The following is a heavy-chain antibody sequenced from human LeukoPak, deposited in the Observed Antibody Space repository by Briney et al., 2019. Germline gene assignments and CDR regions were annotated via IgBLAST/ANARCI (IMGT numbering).Heavy chain of an antibody. CDR3: ARRLHLGADY. CDR2: IYPGDSHT. D-gene: IGHD3-16*01. J-gene: IGHJ4*02. V-gene: IGHV5-51*01. Sequence: GESLKISCKGSGYSFTSSWIGWVRQMPGKGLEWMGIIYPGDSHTKYSPSFQGQVTISADKSISTAYLQWSSLKASDTAMYYCARRLHLGADYWGQGTLVIVSS. CDR1: GYSFTSSW.